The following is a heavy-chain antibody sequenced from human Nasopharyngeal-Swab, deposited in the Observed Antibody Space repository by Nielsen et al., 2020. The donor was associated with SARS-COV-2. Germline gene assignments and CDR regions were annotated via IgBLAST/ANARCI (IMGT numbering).Heavy chain of an antibody. CDR3: AKDRDSGDDSDDYYHYCGMDV. CDR1: GFTFRSYA. CDR2: ISGSDHTT. J-gene: IGHJ6*02. V-gene: IGHV3-23*01. Sequence: GESLKISCAASGFTFRSYAISWVRQAPGKGLEWVSVISGSDHTTYYADSVKGRFTISRDNSKNTLNLQMNSLKAEDTAIYYCAKDRDSGDDSDDYYHYCGMDVWGQGTTVTVSS. D-gene: IGHD5-12*01.